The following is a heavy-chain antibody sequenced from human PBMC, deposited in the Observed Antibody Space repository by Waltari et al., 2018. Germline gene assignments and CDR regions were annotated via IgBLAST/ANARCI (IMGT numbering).Heavy chain of an antibody. D-gene: IGHD6-19*01. J-gene: IGHJ5*02. Sequence: QLQLQESGPGLVKPSETLSLTCTVSGGSISSSSYYWGWIRQPPGKGLEWIGRIYYSGSTYYNPSLKSRVTISVDTSKNQFSLKLSSVTAADTAVYYCARDRGSGHGVNWFDPWGQGTLVTVSS. CDR2: IYYSGST. CDR3: ARDRGSGHGVNWFDP. V-gene: IGHV4-39*07. CDR1: GGSISSSSYY.